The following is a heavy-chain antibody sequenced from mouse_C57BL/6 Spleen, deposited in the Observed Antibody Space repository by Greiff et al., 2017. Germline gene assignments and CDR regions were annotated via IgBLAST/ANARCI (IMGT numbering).Heavy chain of an antibody. Sequence: VQLQQSGPELVKPGASVKISCKASGYAFSSSWMNWVKQRPGKGLEWIGRIYPGDGDTNYNGKFKGKATLTADKSSSTAYMQLSSLTSEDSAVYFCAPVYYDYDYYAMDYWGQGTSVTVSS. D-gene: IGHD2-4*01. J-gene: IGHJ4*01. CDR2: IYPGDGDT. CDR3: APVYYDYDYYAMDY. V-gene: IGHV1-82*01. CDR1: GYAFSSSW.